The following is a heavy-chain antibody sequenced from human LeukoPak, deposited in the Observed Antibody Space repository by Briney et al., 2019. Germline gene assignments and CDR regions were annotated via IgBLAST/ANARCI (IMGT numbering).Heavy chain of an antibody. Sequence: PSETLSLTCTVSGGSISSGDYYWSWIRQPPGKGLEWIGYIYYSGSTYYNPSLKSRVTIPVDTSKNQFSLKLSSVTAADTAVYYCARTPSLYDFWSGTQEMINWFDPWGQGTLVTVSS. CDR3: ARTPSLYDFWSGTQEMINWFDP. CDR1: GGSISSGDYY. J-gene: IGHJ5*02. V-gene: IGHV4-30-4*01. D-gene: IGHD3-3*01. CDR2: IYYSGST.